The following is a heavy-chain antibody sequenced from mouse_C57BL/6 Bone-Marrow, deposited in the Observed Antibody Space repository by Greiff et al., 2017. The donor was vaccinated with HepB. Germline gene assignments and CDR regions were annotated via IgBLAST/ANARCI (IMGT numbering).Heavy chain of an antibody. CDR1: GYTFTGYW. CDR3: ASEGGFYYYGSSYAMDY. D-gene: IGHD1-1*01. CDR2: ILPGSGST. Sequence: QVQLQQSGAELMKPGASVKLSCKATGYTFTGYWIEWVKQRPGHGLEWIGEILPGSGSTNYNEKFKGKATFTADTSSNTAYMQLSSLTTEDSALYYGASEGGFYYYGSSYAMDYWGQGTSVTVSS. J-gene: IGHJ4*01. V-gene: IGHV1-9*01.